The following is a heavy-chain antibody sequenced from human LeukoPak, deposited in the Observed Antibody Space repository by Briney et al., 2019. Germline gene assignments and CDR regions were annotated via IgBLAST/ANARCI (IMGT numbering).Heavy chain of an antibody. Sequence: GGSLRLSCAASGFTFSSYAMSWVRQAPGEGLEWVSAITDSGGSTYYSDSVKGRFTISRDNSKNTLYLQMNTLRAEDTAIYYGAKGSSGSRPYYFDYWGQGTLVTVSS. CDR2: ITDSGGST. CDR1: GFTFSSYA. V-gene: IGHV3-23*01. CDR3: AKGSSGSRPYYFDY. J-gene: IGHJ4*02. D-gene: IGHD3-22*01.